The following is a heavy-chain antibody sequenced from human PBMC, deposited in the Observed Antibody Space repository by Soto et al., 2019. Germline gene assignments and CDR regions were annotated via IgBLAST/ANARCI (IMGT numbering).Heavy chain of an antibody. D-gene: IGHD6-19*01. CDR1: GFTFSSYA. J-gene: IGHJ5*02. Sequence: EVQLLESGGGLVQPGGSLRLSCAASGFTFSSYAMSWVRQAPGKGLEWVSTITGGGENTHYADSVKGRFTISRDNSKNTLSLQMNSLRVDDTAVYRCAKGRIAVAAPFNWFDPWGQGTLVTVSS. CDR3: AKGRIAVAAPFNWFDP. CDR2: ITGGGENT. V-gene: IGHV3-23*01.